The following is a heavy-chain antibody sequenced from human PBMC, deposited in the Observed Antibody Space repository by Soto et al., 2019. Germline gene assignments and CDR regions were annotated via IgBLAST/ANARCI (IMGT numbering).Heavy chain of an antibody. Sequence: ASVKVSCKASGYTFTSYGISWVRQAPGQGLEWMGWISAYNGNTNYAQKLQGRVTMTTDTSTSTAYMELRSLRSDDTAVYYCAIESYIYYYYYRMDVWAQGTTVTVAS. CDR2: ISAYNGNT. D-gene: IGHD1-20*01. CDR3: AIESYIYYYYYRMDV. J-gene: IGHJ6*02. V-gene: IGHV1-18*01. CDR1: GYTFTSYG.